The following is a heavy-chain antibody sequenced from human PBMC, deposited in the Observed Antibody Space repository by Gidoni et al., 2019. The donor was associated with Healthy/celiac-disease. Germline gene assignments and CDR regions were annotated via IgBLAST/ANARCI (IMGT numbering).Heavy chain of an antibody. CDR3: AKDGHVFGESPGWFDP. D-gene: IGHD3-10*02. Sequence: EVQLLESGGGLVQPGGSLRLSCAASGFTFSSYAMSWVRQAPGKGLEWVSAISGSGGSTYYADSVKGRFTISRDNSKNTLYLQMNSLRAEDTAVYYCAKDGHVFGESPGWFDPWGQGTLVTVSS. CDR1: GFTFSSYA. V-gene: IGHV3-23*01. J-gene: IGHJ5*02. CDR2: ISGSGGST.